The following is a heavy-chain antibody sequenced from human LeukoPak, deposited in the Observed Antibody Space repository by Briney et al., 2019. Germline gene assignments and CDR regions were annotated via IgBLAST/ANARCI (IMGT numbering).Heavy chain of an antibody. J-gene: IGHJ4*02. V-gene: IGHV3-15*01. CDR3: TTDLRQNYDFWSGYYTDFDY. Sequence: EGSLRLSCAASGFNISDFWMTWVRQAPGKGLEWVGRIKSKTDGGTTDYAAPVKGRFTISRDDSKNTLYLQMNSLKTEDTAVYYCTTDLRQNYDFWSGYYTDFDYWGQGTLVTVSS. D-gene: IGHD3-3*01. CDR2: IKSKTDGGTT. CDR1: GFNISDFW.